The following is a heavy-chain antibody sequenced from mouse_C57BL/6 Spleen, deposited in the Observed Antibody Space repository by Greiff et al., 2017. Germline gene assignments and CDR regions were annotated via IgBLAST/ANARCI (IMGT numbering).Heavy chain of an antibody. CDR3: ANYYGSSYVSAWFAY. CDR1: GYTFTDYY. V-gene: IGHV1-26*01. D-gene: IGHD1-1*01. J-gene: IGHJ3*01. Sequence: EVQLQQSGPELVKPGASVKISCKASGYTFTDYYMNWVKQSHGKSLEWIGDINPNNGGTSYNQKFKGKATLTVDKSSSTAYMELRSLTSEDSAVYYCANYYGSSYVSAWFAYWGQGTLVTVSA. CDR2: INPNNGGT.